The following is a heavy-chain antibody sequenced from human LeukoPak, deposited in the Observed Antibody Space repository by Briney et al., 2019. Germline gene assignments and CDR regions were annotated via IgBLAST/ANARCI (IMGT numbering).Heavy chain of an antibody. CDR2: IYYSGST. CDR1: GGSISSFY. CDR3: ARGRQWLVRGFDY. Sequence: SETLSLTCTVSGGSISSFYWSWIRQPPREGREWGGYIYYSGSTNYNPSLKCRVTISVDPSKKQFSRKLRSVTAADTAVYYCARGRQWLVRGFDYWGQGTLVTVSS. D-gene: IGHD6-19*01. J-gene: IGHJ4*02. V-gene: IGHV4-59*01.